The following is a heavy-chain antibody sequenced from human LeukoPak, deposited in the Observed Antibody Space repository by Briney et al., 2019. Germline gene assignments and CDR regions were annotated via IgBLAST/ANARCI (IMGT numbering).Heavy chain of an antibody. CDR2: INPNTGDT. V-gene: IGHV1-2*02. CDR3: ATLLSALETKP. CDR1: GYTFTGYH. J-gene: IGHJ5*02. D-gene: IGHD3-10*01. Sequence: ASVPVSCKASGYTFTGYHMHWVRQAPGQGLEWMGWINPNTGDTNYAQKFQGRVTMTRDTPISTAYMELSRLRSDDTAVYYCATLLSALETKPWGQGTQVSVSS.